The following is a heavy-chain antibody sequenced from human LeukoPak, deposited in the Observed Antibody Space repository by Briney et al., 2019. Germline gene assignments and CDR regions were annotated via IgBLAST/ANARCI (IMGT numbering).Heavy chain of an antibody. D-gene: IGHD6-19*01. CDR1: GYTFTSYG. CDR2: ISAYNGNT. V-gene: IGHV1-18*01. CDR3: ASLPRYSSGWSWGVFDI. Sequence: ASVKVSCKASGYTFTSYGISWVRQAPGQGLEWMGWISAYNGNTNYAQKFQGRVTITADESTSTAYMELSSLRSEDTAVYYCASLPRYSSGWSWGVFDIWGQGTMVTVSS. J-gene: IGHJ3*02.